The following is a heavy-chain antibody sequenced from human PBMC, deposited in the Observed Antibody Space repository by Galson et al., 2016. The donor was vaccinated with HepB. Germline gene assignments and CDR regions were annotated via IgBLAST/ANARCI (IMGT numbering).Heavy chain of an antibody. D-gene: IGHD1-1*01. Sequence: SVKVSCKASGYSFTGYYLHWVRQAPGQGLEWMGWINSNNGVTKYAPKFQGRVTMTRDTSSTTVYMELSSLSSDDTALYFCVRYNWGMGPGTYDIWGQGTMVAVSS. CDR1: GYSFTGYY. J-gene: IGHJ3*02. CDR3: VRYNWGMGPGTYDI. V-gene: IGHV1-2*02. CDR2: INSNNGVT.